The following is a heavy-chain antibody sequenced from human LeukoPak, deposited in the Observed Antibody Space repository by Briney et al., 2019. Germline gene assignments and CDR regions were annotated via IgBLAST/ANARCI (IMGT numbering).Heavy chain of an antibody. CDR2: IWYDGGIT. J-gene: IGHJ4*02. Sequence: GGSLRLSCAASGFTFSSYGMHWVRQAPGKGLEWVAVIWYDGGITYYADSVKGRFTISRDNSKNTLSLQINNLRAEDTAVYYCARAYGKQQLVGDYWGQGTLVTVSS. CDR1: GFTFSSYG. D-gene: IGHD6-13*01. V-gene: IGHV3-33*01. CDR3: ARAYGKQQLVGDY.